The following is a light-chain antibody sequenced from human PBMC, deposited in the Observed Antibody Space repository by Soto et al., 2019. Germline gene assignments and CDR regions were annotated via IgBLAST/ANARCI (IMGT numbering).Light chain of an antibody. V-gene: IGKV1-27*01. J-gene: IGKJ4*01. Sequence: DIQMTQSPSSLSASVGDRVTIACRASQGINDRLAWYQQKPGQAPYLLIFAASTLRSGVPSSFSCRGSGADFSLTISSLQPEDVATYYCQNYYRDPVTFGGGTKVDI. CDR2: AAS. CDR1: QGINDR. CDR3: QNYYRDPVT.